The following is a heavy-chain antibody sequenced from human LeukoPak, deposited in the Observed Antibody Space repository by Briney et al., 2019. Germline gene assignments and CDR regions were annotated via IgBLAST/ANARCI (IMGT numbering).Heavy chain of an antibody. CDR1: GFTFSSYA. V-gene: IGHV3-23*01. D-gene: IGHD3-10*01. J-gene: IGHJ4*02. CDR2: ISGSGGST. CDR3: AKDLWFGEFGYFDY. Sequence: GGSLRLSCAASGFTFSSYAMSWVRQAPGKGLEWVSAISGSGGSTYYADSVRGRFTISRDNSKNTLYLQMNSLRAEDTAVYYCAKDLWFGEFGYFDYWGQGTLVTVSS.